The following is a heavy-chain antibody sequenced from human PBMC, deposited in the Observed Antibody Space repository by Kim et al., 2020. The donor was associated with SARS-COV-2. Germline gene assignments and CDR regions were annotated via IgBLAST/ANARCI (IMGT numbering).Heavy chain of an antibody. CDR2: IKQDGSEK. CDR1: GFTFSSYW. Sequence: GGSLRLSCAASGFTFSSYWMSWVRQAPGKGLEWVANIKQDGSEKYYVDSVKGRFTISRDNAKNSLYLQMNSLRAEDTAVYYCARVSRWTAGKYISGNSGSPLTDYWGQGTLVTVSS. D-gene: IGHD3-22*01. V-gene: IGHV3-7*03. CDR3: ARVSRWTAGKYISGNSGSPLTDY. J-gene: IGHJ4*02.